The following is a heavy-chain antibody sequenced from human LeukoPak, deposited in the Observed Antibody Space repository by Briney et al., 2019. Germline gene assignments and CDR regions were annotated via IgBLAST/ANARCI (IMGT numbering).Heavy chain of an antibody. CDR1: GYTFTSYD. J-gene: IGHJ4*02. Sequence: GASVKVSCKASGYTFTSYDINWVRQATGQGLEWMGGIIPIFGTANYAQKFQGRVTITADKSTSTAYMELSSLRSEDTAVYYCARAGLLTYSYGLRGRGYFDYWGQGTLVTVSS. CDR3: ARAGLLTYSYGLRGRGYFDY. V-gene: IGHV1-69*06. D-gene: IGHD5-18*01. CDR2: IIPIFGTA.